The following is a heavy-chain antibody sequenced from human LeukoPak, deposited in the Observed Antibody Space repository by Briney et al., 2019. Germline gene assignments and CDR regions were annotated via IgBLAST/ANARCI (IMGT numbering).Heavy chain of an antibody. Sequence: GGSLRLSCAASGFTFSSYWMSWVRQAPGKGLEWVANIKQDGSEKYYVDSVKGRFTISRDNAKNSLYLQTNSLGAEDTAVYYCAKDLGIGVAGLDYWGQGTLVTVSS. CDR3: AKDLGIGVAGLDY. CDR1: GFTFSSYW. CDR2: IKQDGSEK. J-gene: IGHJ4*02. V-gene: IGHV3-7*01. D-gene: IGHD6-19*01.